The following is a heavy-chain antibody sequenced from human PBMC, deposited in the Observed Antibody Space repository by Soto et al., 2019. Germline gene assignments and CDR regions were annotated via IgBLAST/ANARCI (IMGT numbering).Heavy chain of an antibody. CDR2: INAGNGNT. V-gene: IGHV1-3*01. CDR1: GYTFTSYA. CDR3: ARGLNGYSHYFDY. Sequence: QVQLVQSGAEVKKPGASVKVSCKASGYTFTSYAMHWVRQAPGQRLEWMGWINAGNGNTKYSQKFQGRVTITRDTSASPAYMELSSLRSEDTAVYYCARGLNGYSHYFDYWGQGTLVTVSS. D-gene: IGHD5-18*01. J-gene: IGHJ4*02.